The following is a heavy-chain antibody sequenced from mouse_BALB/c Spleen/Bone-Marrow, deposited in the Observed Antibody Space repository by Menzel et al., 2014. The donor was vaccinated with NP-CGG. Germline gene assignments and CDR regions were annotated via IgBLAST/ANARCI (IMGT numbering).Heavy chain of an antibody. J-gene: IGHJ2*01. Sequence: VQLQQSGAELVRPGTSVKISCKASGYTFTNYWLGWVKQRPGHGLEWIGDIYPGGGYTNYNEKFKGKATLTADTSSNTAYMQHSSLTSEDSAVYFCARRGSGVDYWGQGTTLTVSS. CDR2: IYPGGGYT. V-gene: IGHV1-63*02. CDR3: ARRGSGVDY. CDR1: GYTFTNYW. D-gene: IGHD4-1*01.